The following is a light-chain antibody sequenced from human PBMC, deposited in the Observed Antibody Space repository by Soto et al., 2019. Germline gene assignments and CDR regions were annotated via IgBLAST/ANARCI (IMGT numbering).Light chain of an antibody. CDR3: QQYTNWPRYT. CDR2: SAS. CDR1: HSVSGS. Sequence: EISLTQSPVTLSVSPGKRATLSFRATHSVSGSLAWYQQKPGRPPRLLIHSASTRATGIPARFSGSGSGTDFTLTISSLQSEDFAVYYCQQYTNWPRYTFGQGTMLEIK. V-gene: IGKV3-15*01. J-gene: IGKJ2*01.